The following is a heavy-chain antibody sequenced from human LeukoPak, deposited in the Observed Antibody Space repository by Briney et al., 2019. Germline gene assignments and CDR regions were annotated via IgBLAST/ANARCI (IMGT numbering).Heavy chain of an antibody. D-gene: IGHD2-2*01. CDR1: GGSISSYY. J-gene: IGHJ5*02. V-gene: IGHV4-4*07. CDR3: ARALEYCSSTSCYGGVTNWFDP. CDR2: IYTSGST. Sequence: PSETLSLTCTVSGGSISSYYWSWIRQPAGKGLEWIGRIYTSGSTNYNPSLKSRVTMSVDTSKNQFSLKLSSVTAADTAVYYCARALEYCSSTSCYGGVTNWFDPWGQGTLVTVPS.